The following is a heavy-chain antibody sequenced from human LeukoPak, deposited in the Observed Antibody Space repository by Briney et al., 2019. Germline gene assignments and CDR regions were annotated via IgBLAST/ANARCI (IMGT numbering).Heavy chain of an antibody. J-gene: IGHJ6*03. CDR3: TRGSIAYYYMDV. V-gene: IGHV4-59*01. D-gene: IGHD3-22*01. Sequence: SETLSLTCTVSGGSISSYYWSWIRQPPGKGLEWIGNIYYSGSTNYNPSLKSRVTISVDTSKNQFSLKLSSVTAVDTAVYHCTRGSIAYYYMDVWGKGITVTISS. CDR2: IYYSGST. CDR1: GGSISSYY.